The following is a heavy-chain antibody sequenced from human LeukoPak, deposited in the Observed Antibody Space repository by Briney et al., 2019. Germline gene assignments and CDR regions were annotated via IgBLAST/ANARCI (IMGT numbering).Heavy chain of an antibody. D-gene: IGHD4/OR15-4a*01. V-gene: IGHV3-7*05. CDR1: GFTFSSYW. J-gene: IGHJ4*02. CDR2: IKQDGSEK. CDR3: ARGHLTGAY. Sequence: GGSLRLSCAASGFTFSSYWMSWVRQAPGKGLEWVANIKQDGSEKYYVDSVKGRFTISRDNAKNSLYPQMSSLRVEDTAVYYCARGHLTGAYWGQGTLVTVSS.